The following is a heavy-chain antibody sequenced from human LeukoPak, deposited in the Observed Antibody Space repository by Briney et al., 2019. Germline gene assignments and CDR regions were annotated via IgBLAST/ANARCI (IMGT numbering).Heavy chain of an antibody. CDR3: ARVPSWQREDWFDH. V-gene: IGHV4-4*07. J-gene: IGHJ5*02. CDR1: GGSISGYY. D-gene: IGHD1-26*01. CDR2: IYTSATTNYNPSLT. Sequence: SETLSLTRSVSGGSISGYYWSWIRQPAGEGLEWIGRIYTSATTNYNPSLTNYNPSLKSRLTMSVDMSKNQFSLKLSSVTAADTAVYYCARVPSWQREDWFDHWGQGTLVTVSS.